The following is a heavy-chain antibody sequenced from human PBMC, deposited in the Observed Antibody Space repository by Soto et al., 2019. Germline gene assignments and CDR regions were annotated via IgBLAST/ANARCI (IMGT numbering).Heavy chain of an antibody. CDR2: IYDRGST. J-gene: IGHJ4*02. D-gene: IGHD6-19*01. V-gene: IGHV4-39*01. CDR3: ARHGYTSGRTYFDY. CDR1: GGSIGSSSYY. Sequence: QLQLQESGPGLVEPSETLSLTCTVSGGSIGSSSYYWGWIRQPPGKGLEWIGSIYDRGSTYSNPSLKSRLTTSLDTSKNQFSLKLTSVTAADTAVYYCARHGYTSGRTYFDYWGQGTLVTVSS.